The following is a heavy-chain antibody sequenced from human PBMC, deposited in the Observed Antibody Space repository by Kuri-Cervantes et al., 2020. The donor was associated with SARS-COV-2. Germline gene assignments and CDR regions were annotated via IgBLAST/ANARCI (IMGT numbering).Heavy chain of an antibody. Sequence: GGSMRPSGVASGLTFSTNAIGWVRQAQGKGLEWVSATSGSGGSTYYEHFVKGRFTISRDSSKNTLYLQTNSLRAEDTAVYYCAKGDYGSSTSCYSYDYYYGMDVWGQGTTVTVSS. D-gene: IGHD2-2*01. CDR2: TSGSGGST. CDR3: AKGDYGSSTSCYSYDYYYGMDV. J-gene: IGHJ6*02. V-gene: IGHV3-23*01. CDR1: GLTFSTNA.